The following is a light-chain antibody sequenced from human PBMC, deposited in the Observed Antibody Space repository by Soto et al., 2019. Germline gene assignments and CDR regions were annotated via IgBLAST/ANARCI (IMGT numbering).Light chain of an antibody. CDR1: QSISTY. Sequence: DIQMTQSPSSLSASVGDRVTITCRSSQSISTYFNWYQQKQGKAPKLLIYAASTLQSGVPYRFSSSGSGTDFTLTINNLQLEDFAIYYCQQSHSPPRTFGQGTKVEIK. CDR2: AAS. V-gene: IGKV1-39*01. J-gene: IGKJ1*01. CDR3: QQSHSPPRT.